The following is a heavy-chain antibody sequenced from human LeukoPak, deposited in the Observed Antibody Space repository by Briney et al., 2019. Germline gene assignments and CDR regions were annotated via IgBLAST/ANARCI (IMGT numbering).Heavy chain of an antibody. CDR3: ARGLTPYEPQGWFDP. CDR1: GGSISSSSYY. J-gene: IGHJ5*02. CDR2: IYYSGST. Sequence: PSETLSLTCTVSGGSISSSSYYWGWIRQPPGKGLEWIGSIYYSGSTYYNPSLKSRVTISVDTSKNQFSLKLSSVTAADTAVYYCARGLTPYEPQGWFDPWGQGTLVTVSS. D-gene: IGHD1-14*01. V-gene: IGHV4-39*07.